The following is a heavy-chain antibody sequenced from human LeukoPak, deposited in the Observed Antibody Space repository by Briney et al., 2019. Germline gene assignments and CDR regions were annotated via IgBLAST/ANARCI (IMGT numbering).Heavy chain of an antibody. D-gene: IGHD2-2*01. J-gene: IGHJ4*02. V-gene: IGHV3-74*01. Sequence: GGSLRLSCAASGFTFSNYWMHWVRQGPGKGLVWVSRINRDGSSTKFADSVKGRFTISRDNSKNTLYLQMTSLRAEDTAIYYCAKDQADCSRSSCYERGFDFWGQGTLVTVSS. CDR3: AKDQADCSRSSCYERGFDF. CDR2: INRDGSST. CDR1: GFTFSNYW.